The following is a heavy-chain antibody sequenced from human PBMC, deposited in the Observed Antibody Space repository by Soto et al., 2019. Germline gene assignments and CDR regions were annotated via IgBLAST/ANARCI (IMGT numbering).Heavy chain of an antibody. CDR3: AKVRYSTPMGYYYGMDV. CDR2: IIPIFGTG. D-gene: IGHD1-26*01. J-gene: IGHJ6*02. Sequence: KVSCKASRVAFIKFIVSWVRQAPGLGLEWVGGIIPIFGTGNYAQKFQGRVTITADESTSTSYMEVNNLRSEDTAVYYCAKVRYSTPMGYYYGMDVWGQGTTVTVCS. CDR1: RVAFIKFI. V-gene: IGHV1-69*01.